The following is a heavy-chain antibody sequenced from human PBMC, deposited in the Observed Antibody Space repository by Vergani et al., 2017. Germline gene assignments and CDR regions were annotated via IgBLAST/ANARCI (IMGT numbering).Heavy chain of an antibody. D-gene: IGHD2-15*01. J-gene: IGHJ6*02. CDR2: ITGSGGST. V-gene: IGHV3-23*01. CDR3: ARDQSYCSGGSCYSNYYYGMDV. Sequence: EVQLLESGGGLVQPGGSLRLSCAASGFTFSTYAMSWVRQAPGKGLEWVSAITGSGGSTHYADSVKGRFTVSRDSSKNTLYLQMNSLRAEDTAVYYCARDQSYCSGGSCYSNYYYGMDVWGQGTTVTVSS. CDR1: GFTFSTYA.